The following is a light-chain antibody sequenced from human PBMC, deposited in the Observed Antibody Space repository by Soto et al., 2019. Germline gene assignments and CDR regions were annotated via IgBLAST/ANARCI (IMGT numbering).Light chain of an antibody. J-gene: IGKJ4*01. CDR3: QQFQSYALT. CDR2: DAS. Sequence: AIQVTQAPSSLSASVGDRVTITGRASQGISSALAWYQHKPGRAHRLLIYDASSLQSGIPSRFSGSGSGTDFTLTISSLQPEDIATYYCQQFQSYALTVGGGPKLEIK. CDR1: QGISSA. V-gene: IGKV1-13*02.